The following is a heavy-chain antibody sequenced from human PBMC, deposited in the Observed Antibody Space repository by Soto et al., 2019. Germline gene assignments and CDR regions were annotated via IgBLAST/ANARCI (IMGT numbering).Heavy chain of an antibody. CDR2: IYYSGST. V-gene: IGHV4-39*01. Sequence: PSETLSLTCTVSGGSISSSSYYWGWIRQPPGKGLVWIGSIYYSGSTYYNPSLKSRVTISVDTSKNQFSLKLSSVTAADTAVYYCARGRLRYYYYMDVWGKGTTVTVSS. D-gene: IGHD1-26*01. CDR1: GGSISSSSYY. CDR3: ARGRLRYYYYMDV. J-gene: IGHJ6*03.